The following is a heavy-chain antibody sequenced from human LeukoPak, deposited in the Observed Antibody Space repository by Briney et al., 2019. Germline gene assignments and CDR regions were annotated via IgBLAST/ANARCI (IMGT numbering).Heavy chain of an antibody. CDR3: ATKRGGYFDY. CDR2: IWYDGTNK. CDR1: GFTFSNNG. J-gene: IGHJ4*02. V-gene: IGHV3-33*01. Sequence: GGSLRLSCAASGFTFSNNGMHWVRQAPGKGLEWVAVIWYDGTNKYYADSVKGRFTISRDNSKNTLYLQMNSLRAEDTAVYYCATKRGGYFDYWAREPWSPSPQ.